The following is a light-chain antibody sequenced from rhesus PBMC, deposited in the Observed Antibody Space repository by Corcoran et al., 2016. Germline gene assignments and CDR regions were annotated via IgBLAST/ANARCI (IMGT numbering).Light chain of an antibody. CDR2: DAT. V-gene: IGKV1S8*01. CDR3: QHYYDDPYS. J-gene: IGKJ2*01. CDR1: QNIYYN. Sequence: DIQMTQSPSALSASVGDRVTISCRASQNIYYNLAWYQQKPGKAPKLLIYDATSLQTWIPSRFSGRGSWTDFTLTISSLQPEDSATYYCQHYYDDPYSFGLGTKVDIK.